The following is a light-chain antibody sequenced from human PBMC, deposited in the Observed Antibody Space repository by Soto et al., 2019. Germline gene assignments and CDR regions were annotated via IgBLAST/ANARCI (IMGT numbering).Light chain of an antibody. J-gene: IGKJ1*01. CDR3: QEYNTWPWT. Sequence: ETVMTQSPATLSVSPGERATLSCRASQSVNSNLAWYQQKLGQAPRVLIYGASTRATGIPDRFSGSGSGTEFILSISSLQSEDFAVCYCQEYNTWPWTFGQGTKVEIK. V-gene: IGKV3-15*01. CDR2: GAS. CDR1: QSVNSN.